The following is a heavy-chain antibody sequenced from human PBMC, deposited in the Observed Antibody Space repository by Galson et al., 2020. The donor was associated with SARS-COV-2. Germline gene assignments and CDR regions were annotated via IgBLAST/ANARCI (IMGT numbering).Heavy chain of an antibody. D-gene: IGHD2-2*02. CDR2: IIPILGIA. J-gene: IGHJ5*02. V-gene: IGHV1-69*10. CDR1: VCTLSSYA. Sequence: SVKVSCKASVCTLSSYAISWVRQPPGQGLEWMGWIIPILGIANYAQKLQGRVTITADKSTSTAYMELSSLRSEDTAVYYCARDRIVVVPAAIMLGWFDPWGQGTLVTVSS. CDR3: ARDRIVVVPAAIMLGWFDP.